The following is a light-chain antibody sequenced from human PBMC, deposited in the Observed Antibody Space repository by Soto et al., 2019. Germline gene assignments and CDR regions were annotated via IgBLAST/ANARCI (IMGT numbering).Light chain of an antibody. CDR2: AAS. J-gene: IGKJ4*01. CDR3: QQANSFTLT. CDR1: QSIRSY. V-gene: IGKV1-39*01. Sequence: DIQMTQSPSSLSASVGDRVTIACWASQSIRSYLNWYQQKAGKAPELLIYAASSLHSGVPSRLSGSGYGTDLTITISSMKNEDFETYYCQQANSFTLTFGGGTKVDIK.